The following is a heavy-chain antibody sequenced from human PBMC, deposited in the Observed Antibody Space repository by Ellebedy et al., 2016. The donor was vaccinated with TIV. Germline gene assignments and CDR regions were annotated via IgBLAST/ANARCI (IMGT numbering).Heavy chain of an antibody. CDR1: GFIFSNYA. CDR2: ISGSGGST. V-gene: IGHV3-23*01. J-gene: IGHJ4*02. Sequence: PGGSLRLSCAASGFIFSNYAMNWVRQAPGKGLEWVSVISGSGGSTNYADSVKGRFTISRDNSKNTLFLQMKNLRVEDTAVYYCAKDRIGAAADSWGQGTLVTVS. D-gene: IGHD6-13*01. CDR3: AKDRIGAAADS.